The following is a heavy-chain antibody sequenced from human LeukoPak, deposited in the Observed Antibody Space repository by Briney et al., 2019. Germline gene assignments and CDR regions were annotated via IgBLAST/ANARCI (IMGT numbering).Heavy chain of an antibody. V-gene: IGHV4-61*02. Sequence: SETLSLTCTVSGGSISSGSYYWSWIRQPAGKGLEWIGRIYTSGSTNYNPSLKSRVTMSVDTSKNQFSLKLSSVTAADTAVYYCARDSSSWYGTRYFQHWGQGTLVTVSS. CDR2: IYTSGST. CDR3: ARDSSSWYGTRYFQH. J-gene: IGHJ1*01. D-gene: IGHD6-13*01. CDR1: GGSISSGSYY.